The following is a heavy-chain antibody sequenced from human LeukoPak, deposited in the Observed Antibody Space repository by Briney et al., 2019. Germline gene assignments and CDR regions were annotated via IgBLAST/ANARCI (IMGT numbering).Heavy chain of an antibody. CDR2: ISYDGSNK. CDR3: ARDLKRITIFLPHGY. CDR1: GFTFSSYA. Sequence: PGGSLRLSCAASGFTFSSYAMHWVRQAPGKGLEWVAVISYDGSNKYYADSVKGRFTISRDNSKNTLYLQMNSLRAEDTAVYYCARDLKRITIFLPHGYWGQGTLVTVSS. V-gene: IGHV3-30*04. D-gene: IGHD3-9*01. J-gene: IGHJ4*02.